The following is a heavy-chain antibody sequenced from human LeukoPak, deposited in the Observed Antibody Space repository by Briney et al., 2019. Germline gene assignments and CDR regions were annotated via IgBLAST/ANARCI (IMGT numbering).Heavy chain of an antibody. D-gene: IGHD6-19*01. J-gene: IGHJ6*03. Sequence: ASVKVSCKASGYTFTSYYIHWVRQAPGQGLEWMGIINPSDGSTSYSQKFQGRVSMTRDLSTSTVYMEVISLRPDDTALYSCARGGSAISYYYYYMDVWGKGTTVTVSS. V-gene: IGHV1-46*01. CDR2: INPSDGST. CDR3: ARGGSAISYYYYYMDV. CDR1: GYTFTSYY.